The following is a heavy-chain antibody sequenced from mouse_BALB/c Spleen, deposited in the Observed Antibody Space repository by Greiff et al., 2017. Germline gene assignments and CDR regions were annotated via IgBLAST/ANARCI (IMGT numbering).Heavy chain of an antibody. J-gene: IGHJ4*01. D-gene: IGHD1-2*01. CDR3: ARGLLRPNYYAMDY. V-gene: IGHV2-9*02. Sequence: VKLMESGPGLVAPSQSLSITCTVSGFSLTSYGVHWVRQPPGKGLEWLGVIWAGGSTNYNSALMSRLSISKDNSKSQVFLKMNSLQTDDTAMYYCARGLLRPNYYAMDYWGQGTSVTVSS. CDR1: GFSLTSYG. CDR2: IWAGGST.